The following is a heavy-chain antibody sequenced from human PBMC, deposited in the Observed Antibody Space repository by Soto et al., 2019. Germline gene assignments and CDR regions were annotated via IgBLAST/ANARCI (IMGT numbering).Heavy chain of an antibody. CDR1: GFTFSSYG. V-gene: IGHV3-30*18. Sequence: GVLRLSCAASGFTFSSYGMHWVRQAPGKGLEWVAVISYDGSNKYYADSVKGRFTISRDNSKNTLYLQMNSLRAEDTAVYYCAKDWVFGAAFDIWGQGTMVTVSS. D-gene: IGHD3-10*01. CDR3: AKDWVFGAAFDI. CDR2: ISYDGSNK. J-gene: IGHJ3*02.